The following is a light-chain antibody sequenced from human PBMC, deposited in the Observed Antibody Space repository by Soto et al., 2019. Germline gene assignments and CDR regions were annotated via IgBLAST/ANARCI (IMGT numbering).Light chain of an antibody. Sequence: DIQMTQSPSTLSASVGDRVTITCRASQSISSWLAWYQQKPGKAPKLLNYDASSLESGVPSRFSGSGSGTEFTLTISSLQPDDFATYYCQQYNSYLFTFGPGTKVDIK. CDR2: DAS. CDR3: QQYNSYLFT. V-gene: IGKV1-5*01. CDR1: QSISSW. J-gene: IGKJ3*01.